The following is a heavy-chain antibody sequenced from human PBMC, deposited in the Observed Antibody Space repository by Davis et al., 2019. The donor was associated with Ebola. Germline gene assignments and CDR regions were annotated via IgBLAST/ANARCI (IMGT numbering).Heavy chain of an antibody. CDR2: INAGNGNT. D-gene: IGHD2-15*01. CDR1: GYTFTGYD. Sequence: ASVKVSCKASGYTFTGYDINWVRQATGQGLEWMGWINAGNGNTKYSQKFQGRVTITRDTSASTAYMELRSLRSDDTAVYYCVREIFGHFDYWGQGTLVTVSS. V-gene: IGHV1-3*01. CDR3: VREIFGHFDY. J-gene: IGHJ4*02.